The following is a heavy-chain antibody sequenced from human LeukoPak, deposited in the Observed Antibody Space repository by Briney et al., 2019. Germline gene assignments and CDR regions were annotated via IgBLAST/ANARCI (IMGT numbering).Heavy chain of an antibody. CDR3: ARDSRYYFDY. CDR2: ITPMSGTA. V-gene: IGHV1-69*05. D-gene: IGHD6-13*01. J-gene: IGHJ4*02. CDR1: GGTFNNFA. Sequence: SVKVSCKASGGTFNNFAISWVRQAPGQGLEWVGGITPMSGTANYAQKFQGRVTITRDTSASTAYMELSSLRSEDTAVYYCARDSRYYFDYWGQGTLVTVSS.